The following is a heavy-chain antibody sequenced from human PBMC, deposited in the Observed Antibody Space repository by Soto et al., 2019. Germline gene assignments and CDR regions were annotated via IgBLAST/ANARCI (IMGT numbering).Heavy chain of an antibody. V-gene: IGHV3-11*01. CDR3: ARDDHTYGVY. J-gene: IGHJ4*02. D-gene: IGHD2-21*01. CDR2: IGPYGNSI. Sequence: RGGSLRLSCAASGFSFRDYFMSWIRQAPGKGLEWVSYIGPYGNSIYYADSVKGRFTISRDDATNSLHLHMNSLRTDDTAVYYCARDDHTYGVYWGQGTPVTVSS. CDR1: GFSFRDYF.